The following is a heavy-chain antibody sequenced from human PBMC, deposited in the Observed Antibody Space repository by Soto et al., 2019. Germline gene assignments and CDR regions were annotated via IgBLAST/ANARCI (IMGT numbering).Heavy chain of an antibody. CDR3: GRDGDQWDPRYLDY. D-gene: IGHD1-26*01. CDR2: INGHTGST. CDR1: GNFCSKFG. V-gene: IGHV1-18*01. J-gene: IGHJ4*02. Sequence: QVQLVQSRAEVKRPGASVKVSCKTPGNFCSKFGISWVRQAPGQGLEWMGWINGHTGSTNYAPKFRGRVTMTTDTSTGILYMELSSLTSDDTAVYYCGRDGDQWDPRYLDYWGQGTLVSV.